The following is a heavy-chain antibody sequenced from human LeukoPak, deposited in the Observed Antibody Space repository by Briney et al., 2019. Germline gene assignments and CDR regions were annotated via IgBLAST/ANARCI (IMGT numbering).Heavy chain of an antibody. CDR2: VAGSDTTT. CDR1: GFAFSAYE. D-gene: IGHD3-22*01. CDR3: TTLGYHLDS. V-gene: IGHV3-48*03. Sequence: GGSLRLSCLASGFAFSAYEMNWVRQAPGKGLEWVSYVAGSDTTTYYADSVKGRFTIFRDNAKNSLYLQMNSLRAEDTALYYCTTLGYHLDSWGQGTLVTVSS. J-gene: IGHJ4*02.